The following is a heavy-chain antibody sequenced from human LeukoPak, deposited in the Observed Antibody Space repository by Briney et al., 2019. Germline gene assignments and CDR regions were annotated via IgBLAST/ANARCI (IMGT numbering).Heavy chain of an antibody. CDR1: GGSISSGGYY. Sequence: SETLSLTCTVSGGSISSGGYYWSWIRQPPGKGLEWIGYIYHSGSTYYNPSLKSRVTISVDRSKNQFSLKLSSVTAADTVVYYCARQEYSGYEGYFDYWGQGTLVTVSS. D-gene: IGHD5-12*01. V-gene: IGHV4-30-2*01. CDR3: ARQEYSGYEGYFDY. J-gene: IGHJ4*02. CDR2: IYHSGST.